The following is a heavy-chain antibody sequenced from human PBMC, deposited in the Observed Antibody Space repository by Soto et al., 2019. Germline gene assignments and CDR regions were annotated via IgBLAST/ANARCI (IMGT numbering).Heavy chain of an antibody. D-gene: IGHD5-12*01. CDR1: GGSPTGYY. CDR2: IKDGGVT. J-gene: IGHJ4*02. V-gene: IGHV4-34*01. CDR3: ARGQEGVVATH. Sequence: QVQLQQWGAGLLKPSETLSLTCAVNGGSPTGYYWSWIRQPPGKGLEWIGEIKDGGVTNYSPSLKSRVTMSADTSKNQFSLNLNSVTAADTAVYYCARGQEGVVATHWDQGTLVTVSS.